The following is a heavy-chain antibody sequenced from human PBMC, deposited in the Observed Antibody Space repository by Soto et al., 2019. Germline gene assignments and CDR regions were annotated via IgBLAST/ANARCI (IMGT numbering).Heavy chain of an antibody. D-gene: IGHD6-13*01. CDR1: GGSISNGDW. J-gene: IGHJ4*02. Sequence: QVQLQESGPGPVRPSGTVSLTCAVSGGSISNGDWWSWVRQPPGKGLEWIGEIHHSGSTNYNPSLKSRVTMSVVPSKNLFSLTLNSVTAADTAFYYCARDQGSHPGDWGQGTLVSVSS. CDR3: ARDQGSHPGD. V-gene: IGHV4-4*02. CDR2: IHHSGST.